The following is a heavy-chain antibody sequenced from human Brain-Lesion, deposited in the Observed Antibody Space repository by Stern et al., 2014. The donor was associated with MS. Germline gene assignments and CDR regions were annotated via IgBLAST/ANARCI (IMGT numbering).Heavy chain of an antibody. CDR2: ISFDGTNK. Sequence: QMQLVESGGGVVQPGRSLRLSCAASGFTFSTYALHWVRQAPGKGLEWVALISFDGTNKYYADSVKGRFTISRDNSKNTLFLQMNSLRAEDTAIYYCARDLDSSGYHPTYLDYWGQGTLVTVS. J-gene: IGHJ4*02. CDR1: GFTFSTYA. D-gene: IGHD3-22*01. V-gene: IGHV3-30-3*01. CDR3: ARDLDSSGYHPTYLDY.